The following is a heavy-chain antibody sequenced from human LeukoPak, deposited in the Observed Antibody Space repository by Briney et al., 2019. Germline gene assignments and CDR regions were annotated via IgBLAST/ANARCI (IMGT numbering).Heavy chain of an antibody. CDR2: ITHDGRKT. J-gene: IGHJ3*01. CDR3: ARHEAA. V-gene: IGHV3-30*04. Sequence: PGGSLRLSCAASGFIFSSFSMNWVRQAPGKGLEWVACITHDGRKTYHADSVKGRFTISRDDSKNTIYLQMSSLTPEDTAVYYCARHEAAGGQGTTVTVSS. CDR1: GFIFSSFS. D-gene: IGHD6-25*01.